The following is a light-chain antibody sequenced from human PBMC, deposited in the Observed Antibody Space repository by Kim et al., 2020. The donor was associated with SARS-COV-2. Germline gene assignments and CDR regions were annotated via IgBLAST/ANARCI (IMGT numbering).Light chain of an antibody. CDR3: QAWDSSTGV. CDR2: QDI. J-gene: IGLJ3*02. CDR1: KLGDKY. V-gene: IGLV3-1*01. Sequence: VSPGQTASITCSGDKLGDKYACWYQQKPGQSPVLVIYQDIKRPSGIPERFSGSNSGNTATLTISGTQAMDEADYYCQAWDSSTGVFGGGTQLTVL.